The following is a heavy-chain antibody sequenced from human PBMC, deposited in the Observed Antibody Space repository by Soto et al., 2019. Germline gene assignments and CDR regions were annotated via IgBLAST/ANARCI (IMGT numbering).Heavy chain of an antibody. V-gene: IGHV4-34*01. CDR3: ARGHYGYDAFDI. CDR2: INHSGST. D-gene: IGHD4-17*01. Sequence: SETLSLTCAVYGGSFSGYYWSWIRQPPGKGLEWIGEINHSGSTNYNPSLKSRVTISVDTSKNQFSLKLSSVTAADTAVYYCARGHYGYDAFDIWGQGTMVTVSS. J-gene: IGHJ3*02. CDR1: GGSFSGYY.